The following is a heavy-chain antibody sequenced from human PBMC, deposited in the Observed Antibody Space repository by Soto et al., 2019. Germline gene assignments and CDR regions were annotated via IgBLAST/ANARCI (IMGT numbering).Heavy chain of an antibody. CDR2: IDHSGYT. J-gene: IGHJ5*02. CDR1: VGSFSGYY. V-gene: IGHV4-34*01. Sequence: QVQLQQWGAGLLATSETLSLTCAVYVGSFSGYYWNWIRQPPGKGLEWIGEIDHSGYTNYNPSLTSRVTISVDTSKNQFSLRLTSVTAADTAVYYCARVRDWFDPWGQGTLVTVSS. D-gene: IGHD3-3*01. CDR3: ARVRDWFDP.